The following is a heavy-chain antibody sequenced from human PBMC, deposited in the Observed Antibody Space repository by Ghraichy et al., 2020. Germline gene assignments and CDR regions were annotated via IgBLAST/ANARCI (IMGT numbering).Heavy chain of an antibody. CDR2: TFYDGST. J-gene: IGHJ4*02. CDR3: AGGGNFECDY. Sequence: SETLSLTCTVSGGSISGSYWSWIRQPPGKGLEWIGYTFYDGSTNYNPSLKSRVTISVDTSKNQLSLKVSSVTAADTAVYYGAGGGNFECDYWGQGTLVTVSS. D-gene: IGHD4-23*01. V-gene: IGHV4-59*01. CDR1: GGSISGSY.